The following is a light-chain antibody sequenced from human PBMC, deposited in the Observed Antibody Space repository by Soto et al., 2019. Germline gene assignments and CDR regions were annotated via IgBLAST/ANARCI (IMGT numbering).Light chain of an antibody. J-gene: IGLJ3*02. V-gene: IGLV2-11*01. Sequence: QSALTQPRSVSGSXGXXXXXXXTGTSXDVGGYNYVSWYQQHPGKAPKLMIYDVSKRPSGVPDRFSGSKSGNTASLTISGLQAEDEADYYCCSYAGSYTLVFGGGTKLTVL. CDR1: SXDVGGYNY. CDR3: CSYAGSYTLV. CDR2: DVS.